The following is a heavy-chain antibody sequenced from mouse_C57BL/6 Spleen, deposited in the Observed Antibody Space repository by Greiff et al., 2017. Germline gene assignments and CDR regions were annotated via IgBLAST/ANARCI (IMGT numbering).Heavy chain of an antibody. J-gene: IGHJ4*01. CDR3: ARPYYDYDRSYAMDY. CDR1: GYTFTSYG. D-gene: IGHD2-4*01. Sequence: QVQLQQSGAELARPGASVKLSCKASGYTFTSYGISWVKQRTGQGLEWIGEIYPRSGNTYYNEKFKGKATLTADKSSSTAYMELRSLTSEDSAVYFCARPYYDYDRSYAMDYWGQGTSVTVSS. V-gene: IGHV1-81*01. CDR2: IYPRSGNT.